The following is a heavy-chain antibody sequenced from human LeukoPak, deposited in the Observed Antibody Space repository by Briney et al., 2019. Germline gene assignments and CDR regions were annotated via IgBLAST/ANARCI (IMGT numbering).Heavy chain of an antibody. CDR2: IYSGGST. CDR1: GFTVSSNY. Sequence: PGGSLRLSCAASGFTVSSNYMSWVRQAPGKGLEWVSVIYSGGSTYYADSVKGRFTISRDNSKNTLYLQMNSLRAEDTAVYYCARGRSDYYDSSGYYLLDYWGQGTLVTASS. J-gene: IGHJ4*02. CDR3: ARGRSDYYDSSGYYLLDY. D-gene: IGHD3-22*01. V-gene: IGHV3-66*01.